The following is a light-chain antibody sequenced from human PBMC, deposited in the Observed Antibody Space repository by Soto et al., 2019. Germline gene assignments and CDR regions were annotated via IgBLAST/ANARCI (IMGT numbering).Light chain of an antibody. CDR1: NAHIGSYNR. CDR2: EVT. Sequence: QSVLTQPAAVSGSPGQSITISCTGTNAHIGSYNRVSCYHQHPGKVHKLIIHEVTDRPSGFSNRFTGSKSGNTASLTISRLQAEDEAEYYCSSYTNINTRACVFGTGTKVTVL. CDR3: SSYTNINTRACV. V-gene: IGLV2-14*01. J-gene: IGLJ1*01.